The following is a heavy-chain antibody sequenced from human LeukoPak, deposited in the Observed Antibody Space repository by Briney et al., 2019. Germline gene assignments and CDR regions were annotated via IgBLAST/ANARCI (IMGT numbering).Heavy chain of an antibody. Sequence: ASVKVSCKASGYTFTGYYMHWVRQAPGQGLEWMGWINPNSGGTNYAQKFQGRVTMTRDTSISTAYMELSRLRSDDTAVYYCARDRQHDSSGHYLYYYYYMDVWGKGTTVTVSS. CDR1: GYTFTGYY. D-gene: IGHD3-22*01. V-gene: IGHV1-2*02. CDR2: INPNSGGT. J-gene: IGHJ6*03. CDR3: ARDRQHDSSGHYLYYYYYMDV.